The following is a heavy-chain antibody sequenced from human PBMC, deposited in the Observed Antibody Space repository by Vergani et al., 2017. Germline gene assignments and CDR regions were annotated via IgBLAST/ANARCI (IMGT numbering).Heavy chain of an antibody. CDR3: ARQNPYGSAHVDF. CDR2: VHRNGNT. Sequence: VERKEEGKGLVKSSETLSLNCAVSGYSVGSGYYWGWIRQPPGRGLEWIGCVHRNGNTYYTSSLRSRATISRDTSKNQFSLRLTSVTAADTAVYYCARQNPYGSAHVDFWGRGVLVTVSA. CDR1: GYSVGSGYY. D-gene: IGHD3-10*01. V-gene: IGHV4-38-2*01. J-gene: IGHJ4*02.